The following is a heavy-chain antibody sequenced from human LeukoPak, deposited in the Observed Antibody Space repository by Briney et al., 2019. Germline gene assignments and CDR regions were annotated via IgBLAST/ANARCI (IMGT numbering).Heavy chain of an antibody. CDR3: GKDSASWYEILFYFDY. J-gene: IGHJ4*02. V-gene: IGHV3-30*18. Sequence: GGSLRLSCAASGFTFSNYGMHWVRQAPGKGLEWVAVISYDGSNKYYADSVKGRFTISRDNSKNTLYLQMSSLRAEDTAVYYCGKDSASWYEILFYFDYWGQGTLVTVSS. D-gene: IGHD6-13*01. CDR2: ISYDGSNK. CDR1: GFTFSNYG.